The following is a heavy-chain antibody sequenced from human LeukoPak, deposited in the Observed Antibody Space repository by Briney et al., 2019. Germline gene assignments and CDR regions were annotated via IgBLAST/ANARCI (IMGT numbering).Heavy chain of an antibody. D-gene: IGHD1-26*01. V-gene: IGHV4-4*07. Sequence: PSETLSPTCTVSGGSISSYYWSWIRQPAGKGLEWIGRIYTSGSTNYNPSLKSRVTMSVDTPKNQFSLKLSSVTAADTAVYYCARHIVGATTFAFDIWGQGTMVTVSS. CDR2: IYTSGST. CDR3: ARHIVGATTFAFDI. CDR1: GGSISSYY. J-gene: IGHJ3*02.